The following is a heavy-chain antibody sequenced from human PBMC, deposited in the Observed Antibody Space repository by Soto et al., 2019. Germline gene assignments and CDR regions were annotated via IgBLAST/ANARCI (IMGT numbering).Heavy chain of an antibody. CDR3: AKLSSPINDLATAGPDY. CDR1: GFTFSNYW. Sequence: GGSLRLSCAASGFTFSNYWMSWVRQAPGKGLEWVSAISGSGSSTYYADSLKGRFTISRDNSKNTLYLQMNSLRVEDTAVYYCAKLSSPINDLATAGPDYWGQGTLVTVSS. J-gene: IGHJ4*02. CDR2: ISGSGSST. D-gene: IGHD6-13*01. V-gene: IGHV3-23*01.